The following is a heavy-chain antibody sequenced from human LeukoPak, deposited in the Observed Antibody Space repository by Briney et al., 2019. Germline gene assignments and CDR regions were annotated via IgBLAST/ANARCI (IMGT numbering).Heavy chain of an antibody. Sequence: SETLSLTCTVSGGSISSYYWSWIRQPPGKGLEWIGYVYYSWSTNYNSSLESRVTISVDTSKNQFSLKLSSVTAADTAVYYCARGRSRYYDSSGYQTASYNWFDPWGQGTLVTVSS. CDR1: GGSISSYY. J-gene: IGHJ5*02. V-gene: IGHV4-59*01. CDR2: VYYSWST. CDR3: ARGRSRYYDSSGYQTASYNWFDP. D-gene: IGHD3-22*01.